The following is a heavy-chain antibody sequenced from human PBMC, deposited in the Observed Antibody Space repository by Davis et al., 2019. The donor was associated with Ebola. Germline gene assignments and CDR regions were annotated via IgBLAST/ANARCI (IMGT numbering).Heavy chain of an antibody. D-gene: IGHD3-10*01. V-gene: IGHV5-51*01. Sequence: GESLKISCKGSGYSFTSYWIGWVRQMPGKGLEWMGIIYPGDSDTGYSPSFQGQVTISADKSISTAYLQWSSLKASDTAMYYCARLMVWFGELLPFDYWGQGTLVTVSS. CDR3: ARLMVWFGELLPFDY. J-gene: IGHJ4*02. CDR2: IYPGDSDT. CDR1: GYSFTSYW.